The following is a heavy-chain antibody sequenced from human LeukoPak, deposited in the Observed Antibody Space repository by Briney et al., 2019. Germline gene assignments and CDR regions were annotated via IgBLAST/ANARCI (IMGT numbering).Heavy chain of an antibody. J-gene: IGHJ4*02. V-gene: IGHV4-30-2*01. D-gene: IGHD6-19*01. CDR2: IYHSGST. CDR1: GGSISSGGYS. CDR3: ARGSSSSGWYTFFRSSLDY. Sequence: PSQTLSLTCAVSGGSISSGGYSWSWIRQPPGKGLEWIGYIYHSGSTNYNPSLKSRVTISVDTSKNQFSLKLSSVTAADTAVYYCARGSSSSGWYTFFRSSLDYWGQGTLVTVSS.